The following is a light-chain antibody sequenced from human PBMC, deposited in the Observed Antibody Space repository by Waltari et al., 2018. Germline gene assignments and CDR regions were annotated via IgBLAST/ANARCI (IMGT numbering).Light chain of an antibody. CDR3: QHYVSLPVT. CDR1: QSVSRA. V-gene: IGKV3-20*01. J-gene: IGKJ1*01. CDR2: GAS. Sequence: EIVLTQSPGTLSLSPGERATLSCRASQSVSRALAWYQQNPGQGPRLLIDGASSRATGIPDRFSGSGSGTDFSLIISRLEPEDFAVYYCQHYVSLPVTFGQGTKVEIK.